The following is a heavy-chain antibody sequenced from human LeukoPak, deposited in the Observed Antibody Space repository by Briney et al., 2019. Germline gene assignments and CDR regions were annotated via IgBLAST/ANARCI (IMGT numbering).Heavy chain of an antibody. V-gene: IGHV1-69*04. CDR2: IIPILGIA. CDR3: AREGGDSFGLIDY. Sequence: SVKVSCKASGGTFSSYAISWVRRAPGQGLEWMGRIIPILGIANYAQKFQGRVTITADKSTSTAYMELSSLRSEDTAVYYCAREGGDSFGLIDYWGQGTLVTVSS. J-gene: IGHJ4*02. D-gene: IGHD2-15*01. CDR1: GGTFSSYA.